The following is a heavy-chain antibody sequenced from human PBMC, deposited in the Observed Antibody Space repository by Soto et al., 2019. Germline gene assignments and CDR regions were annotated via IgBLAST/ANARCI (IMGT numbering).Heavy chain of an antibody. Sequence: GGSLRLSCAASGFTISSNAMYWVRQAPGKGLEWVSAISDRGDTTHYADSVKGRFTISRDTSKNTLYLQLNALRADDTAVYYCAKDKPRTTPFHYWGPGTLVTVST. D-gene: IGHD1-1*01. CDR1: GFTISSNA. V-gene: IGHV3-23*01. CDR3: AKDKPRTTPFHY. J-gene: IGHJ4*02. CDR2: ISDRGDTT.